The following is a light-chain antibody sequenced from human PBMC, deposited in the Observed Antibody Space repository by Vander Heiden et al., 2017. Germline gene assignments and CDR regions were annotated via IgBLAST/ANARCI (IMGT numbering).Light chain of an antibody. CDR1: ISNIGSHT. CDR3: AAWYDSLNGPV. CDR2: SNN. V-gene: IGLV1-44*01. J-gene: IGLJ2*01. Sequence: SVLTQPPSASGTPGPRVPISCSGSISNIGSHTVIWCPQLPRTAPKLLIYSNNQRPSGVPDRFSGSKSGTSASLAISGLQSEDEADYYCAAWYDSLNGPVFGGGTKLTVL.